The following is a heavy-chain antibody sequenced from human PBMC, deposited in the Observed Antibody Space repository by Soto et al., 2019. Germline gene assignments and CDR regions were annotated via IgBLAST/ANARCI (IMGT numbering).Heavy chain of an antibody. J-gene: IGHJ5*02. CDR1: GRSISSGDYY. D-gene: IGHD3-10*01. CDR2: IYNSGST. CDR3: ARVVVSRFGERWFDP. V-gene: IGHV4-30-4*01. Sequence: PSEPLSLTCIVSGRSISSGDYYWSWIRQPPGKGMEWIGYIYNSGSTYYKPSLKNRVNISVDTSKNQFSLKLSSVTAADTAMYYCARVVVSRFGERWFDPWGQGTLVTVS.